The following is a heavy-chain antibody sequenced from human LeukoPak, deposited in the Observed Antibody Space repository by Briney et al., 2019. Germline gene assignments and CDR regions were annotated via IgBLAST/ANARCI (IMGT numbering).Heavy chain of an antibody. J-gene: IGHJ4*02. CDR3: ARHTSGYGIDY. V-gene: IGHV5-51*01. CDR2: IYPGDSDT. D-gene: IGHD5-12*01. CDR1: GYSFISYS. Sequence: GESLKISCKGSGYSFISYSIGWVRQMPGKGLEWMGIIYPGDSDTRYSPSFQGQVTISVDKSISTAYLQWSSLRASDTAMYYCARHTSGYGIDYWGQGTLVTVSS.